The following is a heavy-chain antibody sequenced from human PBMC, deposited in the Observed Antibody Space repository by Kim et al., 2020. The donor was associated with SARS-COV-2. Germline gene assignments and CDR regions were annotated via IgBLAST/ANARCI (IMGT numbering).Heavy chain of an antibody. CDR1: GFTFGDYA. Sequence: GGSLRLSCAASGFTFGDYAMHWVRQAPGKGLEWVSGISWNSGSIGYADSVKGRFTISRDNAKNSLYLQMNSLRAEDTALYYCAKDLSGYCSSTSCYKGSFYYGIDVWGQGATVTVSS. CDR3: AKDLSGYCSSTSCYKGSFYYGIDV. V-gene: IGHV3-9*01. CDR2: ISWNSGSI. D-gene: IGHD2-2*02. J-gene: IGHJ6*02.